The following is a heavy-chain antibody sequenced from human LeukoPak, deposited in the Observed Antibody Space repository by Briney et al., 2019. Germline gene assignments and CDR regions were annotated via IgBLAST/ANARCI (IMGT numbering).Heavy chain of an antibody. V-gene: IGHV3-21*01. CDR1: GFTSSSYS. D-gene: IGHD4-17*01. Sequence: GGSLRLSCAASGFTSSSYSMNWVRQAPGKGLEWVSSISSSSSYIYYADSVKGRFTISRDNAKNSLYLQMNSLRAEDAAVYYCARAVYGDGEGYWGQGTLVTVSS. CDR2: ISSSSSYI. CDR3: ARAVYGDGEGY. J-gene: IGHJ4*02.